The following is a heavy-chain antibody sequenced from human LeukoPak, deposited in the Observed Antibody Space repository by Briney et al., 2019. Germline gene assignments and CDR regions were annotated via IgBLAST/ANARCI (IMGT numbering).Heavy chain of an antibody. J-gene: IGHJ1*01. Sequence: GGSLRLSCAASGFTFSDYYMSWIRQAPGKGLEWVSYISSSSSYTNYADPVKGRFTISRDNSKRTLYLQMNSLRAEDTAVYYCARDGPIRGFPFQYWGQGTLVTVSS. CDR1: GFTFSDYY. CDR3: ARDGPIRGFPFQY. D-gene: IGHD3-10*01. CDR2: ISSSSSYT. V-gene: IGHV3-11*06.